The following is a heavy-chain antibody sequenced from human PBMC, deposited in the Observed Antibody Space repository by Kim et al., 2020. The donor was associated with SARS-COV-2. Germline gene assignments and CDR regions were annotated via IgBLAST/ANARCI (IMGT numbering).Heavy chain of an antibody. CDR3: AKDNEQTYYDFWSGYYPAY. D-gene: IGHD3-3*01. V-gene: IGHV3-43*02. CDR2: ISGDGGST. Sequence: GGSLRLSCTASGFTFDDYAMHWVRQAPGKGLEWVSLISGDGGSTYYADSVKGRFTISRDNSKNSLYLQMNSLRTEDTALYYCAKDNEQTYYDFWSGYYPAYWGQGTLVTVSS. J-gene: IGHJ4*02. CDR1: GFTFDDYA.